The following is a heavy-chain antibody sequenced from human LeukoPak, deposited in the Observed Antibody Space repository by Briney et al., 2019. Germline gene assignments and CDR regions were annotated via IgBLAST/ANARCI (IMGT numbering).Heavy chain of an antibody. D-gene: IGHD6-19*01. Sequence: GASVKVSCKASGYTFTSYGISWVRQAPGQGLEWMGWINCDSGNTNYAQKFQGRLTMTTDTSTSTAYMELRSLRSDDTAVYYCARDEVSGGWYNHWGQGTLVTVSS. CDR3: ARDEVSGGWYNH. CDR2: INCDSGNT. V-gene: IGHV1-18*01. J-gene: IGHJ4*02. CDR1: GYTFTSYG.